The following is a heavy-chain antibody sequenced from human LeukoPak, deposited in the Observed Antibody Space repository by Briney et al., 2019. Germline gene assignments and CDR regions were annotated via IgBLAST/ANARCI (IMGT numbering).Heavy chain of an antibody. Sequence: SGPTLVNPTQTLTLTCTFSGFSLSTSGVGVGWIRQPPGKALEWLALIYWDDGKRYSPSLKSRLTITKDTSKNQVVLTMTNMDPVDTATYYCALYRGLWFGELSWFDPWGQGTLVTVSS. V-gene: IGHV2-5*02. J-gene: IGHJ5*02. D-gene: IGHD3-10*01. CDR3: ALYRGLWFGELSWFDP. CDR1: GFSLSTSGVG. CDR2: IYWDDGK.